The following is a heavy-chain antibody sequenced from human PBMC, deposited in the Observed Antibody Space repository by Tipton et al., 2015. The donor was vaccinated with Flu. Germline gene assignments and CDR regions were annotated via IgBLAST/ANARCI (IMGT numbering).Heavy chain of an antibody. V-gene: IGHV4-38-2*01. Sequence: TLSLTCDVSGDSIINSAYYWGWIRQPPGKGLEWIGNIFHSGSTYYNPSLRSRLSISVDRSKNLFSLNLRFVTAADTAVYYCARRDFSNYVSDPKNWFDPWGQGTLVTVSS. J-gene: IGHJ5*02. CDR2: IFHSGST. CDR1: GDSIINSAYY. CDR3: ARRDFSNYVSDPKNWFDP. D-gene: IGHD4-11*01.